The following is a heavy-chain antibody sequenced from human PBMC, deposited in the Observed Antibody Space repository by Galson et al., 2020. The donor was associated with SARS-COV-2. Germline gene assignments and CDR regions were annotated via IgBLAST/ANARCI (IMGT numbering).Heavy chain of an antibody. Sequence: ASETLSLTCTVSGGSISNYYWSWIRQSPGKGLEWVGYISYSGSTNFNPSLKSRVTMSVDTSKNQFSLKLTSVTAADTAVYYCARIRLGYCTGGNCFGGENWFDPWGQGTLVTVSS. D-gene: IGHD2-8*02. CDR3: ARIRLGYCTGGNCFGGENWFDP. CDR2: ISYSGST. J-gene: IGHJ5*02. V-gene: IGHV4-59*01. CDR1: GGSISNYY.